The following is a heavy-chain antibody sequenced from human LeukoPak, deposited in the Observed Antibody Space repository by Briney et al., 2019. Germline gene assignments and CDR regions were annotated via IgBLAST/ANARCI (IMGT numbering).Heavy chain of an antibody. Sequence: GGCLRLSCAVSGFTFISYGMHWVRRAPGKGLEWVAFISLTERNKYYAASVKGRFTISRDNSKNTLYLQLNSLRAEDTAVYYCAKVPYTKTYCGGDGYFDYWGQETLDTLSS. J-gene: IGHJ4*02. CDR3: AKVPYTKTYCGGDGYFDY. CDR1: GFTFISYG. D-gene: IGHD2-21*02. CDR2: ISLTERNK. V-gene: IGHV3-30*18.